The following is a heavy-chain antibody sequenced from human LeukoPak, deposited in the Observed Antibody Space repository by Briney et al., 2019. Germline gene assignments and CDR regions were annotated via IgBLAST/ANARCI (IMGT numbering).Heavy chain of an antibody. CDR1: GGSISSYY. V-gene: IGHV4-59*08. Sequence: SETLSLTCTVSGGSISSYYWSWIRQPPGKGLEWIGYIYYSGSTNYNPSLKSRVTISVDTSKNQFSLKLSSVTAADTAVYYCARGTFWGTFDYWGQGTLVTVSS. J-gene: IGHJ4*02. CDR2: IYYSGST. CDR3: ARGTFWGTFDY. D-gene: IGHD3-16*01.